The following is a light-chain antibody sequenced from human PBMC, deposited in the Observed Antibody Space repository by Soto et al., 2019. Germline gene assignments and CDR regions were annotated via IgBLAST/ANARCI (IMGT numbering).Light chain of an antibody. V-gene: IGKV3-15*01. CDR1: QSVSSN. CDR3: QQYNNWQYT. CDR2: GAS. Sequence: EIVMTQSPVTLSVSPGERAALSCRASQSVSSNFAWYQQRPGQAPRLLIYGASTRATRIPARFSGSGSATEFTLTISSLQSQDFAVYYCQQYNNWQYTFGQGTKLEIK. J-gene: IGKJ2*01.